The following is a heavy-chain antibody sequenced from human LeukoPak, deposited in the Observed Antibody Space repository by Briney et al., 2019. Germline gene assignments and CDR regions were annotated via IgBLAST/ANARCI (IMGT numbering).Heavy chain of an antibody. CDR3: ARDLDSSGSDY. CDR2: INWNGGST. Sequence: PGGSLRLSYAASGFTFDDYGTSWVRQAPGKGLEWVSGINWNGGSTGYADSVKGRFTISRDNAKNSLYLQMNSLRAEDTALYHCARDLDSSGSDYWGQGTLVTVSS. CDR1: GFTFDDYG. D-gene: IGHD3-22*01. V-gene: IGHV3-20*01. J-gene: IGHJ4*02.